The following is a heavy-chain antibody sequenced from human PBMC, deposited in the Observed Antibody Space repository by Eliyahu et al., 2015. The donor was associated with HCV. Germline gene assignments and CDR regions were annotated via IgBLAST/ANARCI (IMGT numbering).Heavy chain of an antibody. CDR3: AREGGDYCSVGNCFLLY. CDR1: GGTFRRYS. Sequence: QVQLVQSGAEVKKPGSSVKVSCKASGGTFRRYSISWVRQAPGQGLEWMGGIIPMFGKPNYAQKFQGRVTITADESTSTAYMELSSLRSEDTAVYYCAREGGDYCSVGNCFLLYWGQETLVTVSS. V-gene: IGHV1-69*01. J-gene: IGHJ4*02. D-gene: IGHD2-15*01. CDR2: IIPMFGKP.